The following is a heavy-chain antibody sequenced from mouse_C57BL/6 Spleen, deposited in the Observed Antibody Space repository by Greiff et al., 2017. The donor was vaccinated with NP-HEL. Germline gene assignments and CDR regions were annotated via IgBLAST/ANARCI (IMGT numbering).Heavy chain of an antibody. J-gene: IGHJ3*01. D-gene: IGHD2-5*01. CDR3: ARSDSNYGPAWFAY. CDR1: GYSFTDYN. CDR2: INPNYGTT. Sequence: VHVKQSGPELVKPGASVKISCKASGYSFTDYNMNWVKQSNGKSLEWIGVINPNYGTTSYNQKFKGKATLTVDQSSSTAYMQLNSLTSEDSAVYYCARSDSNYGPAWFAYWGQGTLVTVSA. V-gene: IGHV1-39*01.